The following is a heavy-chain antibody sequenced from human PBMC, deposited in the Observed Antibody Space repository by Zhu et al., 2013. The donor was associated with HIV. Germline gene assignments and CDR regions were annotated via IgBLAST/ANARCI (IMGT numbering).Heavy chain of an antibody. CDR1: GYIFTSHY. D-gene: IGHD6-19*01. V-gene: IGHV1-46*01. Sequence: QVQLEQSGIEVKEPGASVRIPCKASGYIFTSHYIHWVRQAPGQGLLWMGLINPDGGSTNYTQSFQGRVTMTTLVSSNMVFLELRNLTFDDTAIYYCARDVVSNGWYSLTYKHYGMDVWGQGTTVTVSS. CDR3: ARDVVSNGWYSLTYKHYGMDV. CDR2: INPDGGST. J-gene: IGHJ6*02.